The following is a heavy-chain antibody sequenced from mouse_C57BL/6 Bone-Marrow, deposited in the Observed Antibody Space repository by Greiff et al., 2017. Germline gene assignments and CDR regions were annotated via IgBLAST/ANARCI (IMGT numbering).Heavy chain of an antibody. CDR3: ANYYGSSPWYFDV. V-gene: IGHV1-82*01. D-gene: IGHD1-1*01. CDR1: GYAFSSSW. CDR2: IYPGDGDT. J-gene: IGHJ1*03. Sequence: VNVVESGPELVKPGASVKISCKASGYAFSSSWMNWVKQRPGKGLEWIGRIYPGDGDTNYNGKFKGKATLTADKSSSTAYMQLSSLTSEDSAVYFCANYYGSSPWYFDVWGTGTTVTVSS.